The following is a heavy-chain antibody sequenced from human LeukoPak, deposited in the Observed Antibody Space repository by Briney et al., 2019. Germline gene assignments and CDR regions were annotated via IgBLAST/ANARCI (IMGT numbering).Heavy chain of an antibody. D-gene: IGHD3-10*01. V-gene: IGHV3-23*01. CDR3: ARDGSYGAGKWFDP. CDR2: ISGSGGNT. J-gene: IGHJ5*02. CDR1: GFTFSSYA. Sequence: GGSLRLSCAASGFTFSSYAMSWVRQAPGKGLEWVSGISGSGGNTYYADSVKGRFTISRDNSKNTLYLQMNSLRADDTAVYYCARDGSYGAGKWFDPWGQGTLVTVSS.